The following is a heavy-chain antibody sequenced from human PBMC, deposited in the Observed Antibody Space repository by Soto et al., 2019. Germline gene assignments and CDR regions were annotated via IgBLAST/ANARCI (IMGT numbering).Heavy chain of an antibody. CDR3: ARVRGGIVGATATFDY. D-gene: IGHD1-26*01. CDR2: IYYSGST. CDR1: GGSISSGGYY. V-gene: IGHV4-31*03. Sequence: QVQLQESGPGLVKPSQTLSLTCTVSGGSISSGGYYWSWIRQHPGKGLEWIGYIYYSGSTYYNPSPKSRVTISVDTSKNQFSRKLSSVTAADTAVYYCARVRGGIVGATATFDYWGQGTLVTVSS. J-gene: IGHJ4*02.